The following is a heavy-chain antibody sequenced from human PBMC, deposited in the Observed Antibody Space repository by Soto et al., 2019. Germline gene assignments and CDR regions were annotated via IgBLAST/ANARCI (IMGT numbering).Heavy chain of an antibody. Sequence: EVRLVQSGGGLVQPGGSLRLSCAASLFIVSDNYMSWVRQAPGKGLEWVSLIYGGGGTDYAESVKGRFTISRDNSKTTLYLQMNSLKAEDTGIYYCATRMTTAPYWGQGTVVTVSS. J-gene: IGHJ4*02. V-gene: IGHV3-66*01. CDR3: ATRMTTAPY. CDR2: IYGGGGT. D-gene: IGHD4-17*01. CDR1: LFIVSDNY.